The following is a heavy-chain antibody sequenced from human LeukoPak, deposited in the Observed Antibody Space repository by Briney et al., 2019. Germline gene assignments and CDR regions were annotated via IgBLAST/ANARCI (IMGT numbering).Heavy chain of an antibody. CDR1: GGTFSSYA. V-gene: IGHV1-69*05. D-gene: IGHD5-24*01. J-gene: IGHJ3*01. Sequence: SVKVSCKASGGTFSSYAISWVRQAPGQGLEWMGGIIPIFGTANYAQKFQGRVTMTRDMSTSTVYMELSSLRSEDTAVYYCAMKAVPRPRLHDAFDFWGQGTVVSVSS. CDR3: AMKAVPRPRLHDAFDF. CDR2: IIPIFGTA.